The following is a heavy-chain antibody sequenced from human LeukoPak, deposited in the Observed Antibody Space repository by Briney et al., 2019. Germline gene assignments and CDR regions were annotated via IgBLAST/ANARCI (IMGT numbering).Heavy chain of an antibody. V-gene: IGHV3-23*01. J-gene: IGHJ4*02. Sequence: GGSLRLSCVVSGFTFKSYAMNWVRQAPGKGLEWVSGISGSGDTTYYADSVKGRFTISRDNSKNTLYLQMNSLRVEDTAVYYCAKGISVAGEFDSWGQGTLVTVSS. CDR3: AKGISVAGEFDS. CDR1: GFTFKSYA. CDR2: ISGSGDTT. D-gene: IGHD6-19*01.